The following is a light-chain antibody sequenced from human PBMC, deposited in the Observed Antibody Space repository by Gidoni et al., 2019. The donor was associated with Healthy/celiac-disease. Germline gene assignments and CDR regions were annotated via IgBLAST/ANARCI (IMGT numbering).Light chain of an antibody. Sequence: DNQMTQSPSSQSASVVDRVTITCQASQDISNYLNWYQQKPGKAPKLLIYDASNLETGVPSRFSGSGSGTDFTFTISSLQPEDIATYYCQQYDNLPLYTFGQGTKLEIK. CDR2: DAS. J-gene: IGKJ2*01. CDR1: QDISNY. V-gene: IGKV1-33*01. CDR3: QQYDNLPLYT.